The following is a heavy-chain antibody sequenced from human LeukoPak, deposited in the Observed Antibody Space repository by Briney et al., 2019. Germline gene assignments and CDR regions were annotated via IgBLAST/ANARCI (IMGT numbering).Heavy chain of an antibody. J-gene: IGHJ4*02. CDR3: ARDQDGYNLLHLFDY. D-gene: IGHD5-24*01. CDR1: GVTFSGHW. V-gene: IGHV3-74*01. CDR2: ISSDGSST. Sequence: PGGSLRLSCEASGVTFSGHWLYWVRQAPGKGLVWVSRISSDGSSTSYADSVKGRFTISRDNAKNTLYLQMNSLRAEDTAVDYCARDQDGYNLLHLFDYWGQGTLVTVSS.